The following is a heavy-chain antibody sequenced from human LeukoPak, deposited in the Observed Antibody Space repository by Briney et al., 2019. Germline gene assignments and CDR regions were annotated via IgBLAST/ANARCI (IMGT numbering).Heavy chain of an antibody. CDR3: ASTSSGWYGDY. V-gene: IGHV3-7*05. D-gene: IGHD6-19*01. CDR1: GFXFSSYR. CDR2: IKQDGSEK. Sequence: GGSLRLSCAASGFXFSSYRMSWVRQAPGKGLEWVANIKQDGSEKYYVDSVKGRFTISRDNAKNSLYLQMNSLRAEDTAVYYCASTSSGWYGDYWGQGTLVTVSS. J-gene: IGHJ4*02.